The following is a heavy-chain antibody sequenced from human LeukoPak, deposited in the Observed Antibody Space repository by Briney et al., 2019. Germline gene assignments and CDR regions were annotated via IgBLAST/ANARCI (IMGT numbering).Heavy chain of an antibody. CDR1: GGSISSGSYY. CDR3: ARASFGDYSAEYFHH. Sequence: KTSETLSLTCTVSGGSISSGSYYWSWIRQPAGKGLEWIGRIYSSGTTNYNPSLKSRVTISVDTSKNQFSLKLNSVTAADTAVYYCARASFGDYSAEYFHHWGQGTLVTVSS. J-gene: IGHJ1*01. V-gene: IGHV4-61*10. CDR2: IYSSGTT. D-gene: IGHD4-17*01.